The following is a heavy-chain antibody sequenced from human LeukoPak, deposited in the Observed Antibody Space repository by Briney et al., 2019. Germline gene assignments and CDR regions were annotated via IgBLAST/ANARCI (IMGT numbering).Heavy chain of an antibody. CDR1: GFTFSSYA. CDR3: VKPPGTGSSHRTWFDP. Sequence: KSGGSLRLSCAASGFTFSSYAMSWVRQAPGKGLEWVSTISGSGGSTYYADSVKGRFTISRDNSKNTLYLQMNSLRADDTAVYYCVKPPGTGSSHRTWFDPWGQGTLVTVSS. D-gene: IGHD3/OR15-3a*01. CDR2: ISGSGGST. V-gene: IGHV3-23*01. J-gene: IGHJ5*02.